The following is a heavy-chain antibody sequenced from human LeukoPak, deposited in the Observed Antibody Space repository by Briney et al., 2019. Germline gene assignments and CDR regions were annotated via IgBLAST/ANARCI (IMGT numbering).Heavy chain of an antibody. CDR3: SKDPNGDYVGAFDM. Sequence: PGGSLTLSCTASGLTFSNYATTWARQAPGKGLEWVSSITGSGRGTYYADSVKGRFSVSRDNSQNTVFLHTNSLRADDTALYYCSKDPNGDYVGAFDMWGPGTMVTVSS. D-gene: IGHD4-17*01. CDR2: ITGSGRGT. J-gene: IGHJ3*02. V-gene: IGHV3-23*01. CDR1: GLTFSNYA.